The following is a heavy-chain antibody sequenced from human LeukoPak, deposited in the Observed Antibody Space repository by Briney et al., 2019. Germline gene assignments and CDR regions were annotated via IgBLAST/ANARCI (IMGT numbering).Heavy chain of an antibody. CDR3: ASLLYYDILSRFDP. Sequence: SETLSLTCAVYGGSFSGYYWSWIRQPPGKGLEWIGEINHSGSTNYNPSLKSRVTISVDPSKNQFSLKLSSVTAADTAVYYCASLLYYDILSRFDPWGQGTLVTVSS. CDR1: GGSFSGYY. CDR2: INHSGST. V-gene: IGHV4-34*01. J-gene: IGHJ5*02. D-gene: IGHD3-9*01.